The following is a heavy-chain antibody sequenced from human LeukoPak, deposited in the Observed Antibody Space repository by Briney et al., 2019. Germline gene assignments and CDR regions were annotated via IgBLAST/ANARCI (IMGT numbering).Heavy chain of an antibody. J-gene: IGHJ4*02. CDR1: GGSISSSSYY. Sequence: MPSQTLSLTCTVSGGSISSSSYYWGWIRQPPGKGLEWIGSIYYSGSTYYNPSLKSRVTISVDTSKNQFSLKLSSVTAADTAVYYCARHFGGDSSGYDDYWGQGTLVTVSS. CDR3: ARHFGGDSSGYDDY. D-gene: IGHD3-22*01. CDR2: IYYSGST. V-gene: IGHV4-39*01.